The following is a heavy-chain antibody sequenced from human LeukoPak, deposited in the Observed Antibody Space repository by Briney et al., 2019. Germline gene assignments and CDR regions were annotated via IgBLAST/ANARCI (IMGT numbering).Heavy chain of an antibody. Sequence: GGSLRLSCAASGFTFSSYAMNWVRQAPGKGLEWVSYISSSGSTIYYADSVKGRFTISRDNAKNSLYLQMNSLRAEDTALYYCARVPTLIVVTRPTGLIIPNYDYYSYMDVWGKGTTVTVSS. CDR1: GFTFSSYA. J-gene: IGHJ6*03. D-gene: IGHD3-22*01. V-gene: IGHV3-48*04. CDR2: ISSSGSTI. CDR3: ARVPTLIVVTRPTGLIIPNYDYYSYMDV.